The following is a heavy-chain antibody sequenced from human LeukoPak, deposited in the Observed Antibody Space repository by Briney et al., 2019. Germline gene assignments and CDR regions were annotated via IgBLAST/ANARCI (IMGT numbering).Heavy chain of an antibody. J-gene: IGHJ4*02. CDR3: ASDHYGSGSYNY. V-gene: IGHV3-53*01. Sequence: GGSLRLSCAASGFTFSNYAMSWVRQAPGKGLEWVSVIYSGGSTYYADSVKGRFTISRDNSKNTLHLQMNSLRAEDTAVYYCASDHYGSGSYNYWGQGTLVTVSS. CDR1: GFTFSNYA. D-gene: IGHD3-10*01. CDR2: IYSGGST.